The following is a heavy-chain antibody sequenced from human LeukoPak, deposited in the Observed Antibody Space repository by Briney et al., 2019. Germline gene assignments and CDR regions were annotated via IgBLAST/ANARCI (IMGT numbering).Heavy chain of an antibody. V-gene: IGHV4-34*01. Sequence: SETLSLTCAVYGGSFSGYYWSWLRQPPGKGLEWIGEINHSGSTNYNPSLKSRVTISVDTSKNQFSLKLSSVTAADTAVYYCARVNKVNSRPYYYYYYGMDVWGQGTTVTVSS. CDR2: INHSGST. J-gene: IGHJ6*02. CDR3: ARVNKVNSRPYYYYYYGMDV. D-gene: IGHD2/OR15-2a*01. CDR1: GGSFSGYY.